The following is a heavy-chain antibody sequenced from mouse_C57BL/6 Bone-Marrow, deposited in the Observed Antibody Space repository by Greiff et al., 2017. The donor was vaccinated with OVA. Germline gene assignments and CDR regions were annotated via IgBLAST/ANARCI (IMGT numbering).Heavy chain of an antibody. Sequence: VQLQQPGAELVKPGASVKLSCKASGYTFTSYWMHWVKQRPGQGLEWIGMIHPNSGSTNYNEKFKSKATLTVDKSSSTAYMQLSSLTSEDSAVYYCARWNYGSSYRYFDVWGTGTTVTVSS. CDR3: ARWNYGSSYRYFDV. V-gene: IGHV1-64*01. CDR1: GYTFTSYW. CDR2: IHPNSGST. J-gene: IGHJ1*03. D-gene: IGHD1-1*01.